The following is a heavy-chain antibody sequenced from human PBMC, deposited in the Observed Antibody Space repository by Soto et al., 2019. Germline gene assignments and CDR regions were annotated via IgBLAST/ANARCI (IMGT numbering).Heavy chain of an antibody. D-gene: IGHD3-10*01. Sequence: PGGSLRLSCAASGFTFSNYVLSWVRQAPGKGLEWVSAISGTGGSTYYADSVKGRFTISRDNSKNTLYVQMNSLRVEDTAVYYCAKYGNRLRLPDYRAQRSLVTVSS. CDR3: AKYGNRLRLPDY. V-gene: IGHV3-23*01. CDR1: GFTFSNYV. J-gene: IGHJ4*02. CDR2: ISGTGGST.